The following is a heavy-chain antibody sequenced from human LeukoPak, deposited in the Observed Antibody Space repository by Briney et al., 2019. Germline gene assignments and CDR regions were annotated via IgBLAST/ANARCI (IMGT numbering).Heavy chain of an antibody. CDR1: GFTVSSNY. D-gene: IGHD3-22*01. CDR2: IYSGGST. J-gene: IGHJ6*02. Sequence: GGSLRLSCAASGFTVSSNYMSWVRQAPGKGLEWVSGIYSGGSTYYADSVKGGFTIYRDNSKNTLYLQMNSLRAEDTAVYHCARDLDDSSGYYHYGMDVWGQGTTVTVSS. CDR3: ARDLDDSSGYYHYGMDV. V-gene: IGHV3-53*01.